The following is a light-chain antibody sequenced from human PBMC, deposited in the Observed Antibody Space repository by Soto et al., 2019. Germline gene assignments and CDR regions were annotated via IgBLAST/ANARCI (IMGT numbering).Light chain of an antibody. Sequence: EIVMTQSAATLSVSPVQXXXXXXXASQSVSSSYLAWYQQKPGQAPRLLIYGASNRATGVPDRFSSSGSGTDFTLTISRLEPEDFAVYYCQQYSSSRTFGQGTKVDIK. CDR3: QQYSSSRT. CDR1: QSVSSSY. J-gene: IGKJ1*01. CDR2: GAS. V-gene: IGKV3-20*01.